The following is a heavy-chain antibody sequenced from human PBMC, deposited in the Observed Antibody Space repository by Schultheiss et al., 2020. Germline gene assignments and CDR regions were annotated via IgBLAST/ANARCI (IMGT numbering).Heavy chain of an antibody. V-gene: IGHV3-30*18. Sequence: GGSLRLSCAASGFTFSNAWMSWVRQAPGKGLEWVAVISYDGSNKYYADSVKGRFTISRDNSKNTLYLQMNSLRAEDTAVYYCAKQQWLVGYWGQGTLVTVSS. CDR2: ISYDGSNK. D-gene: IGHD6-19*01. J-gene: IGHJ4*02. CDR3: AKQQWLVGY. CDR1: GFTFSNAW.